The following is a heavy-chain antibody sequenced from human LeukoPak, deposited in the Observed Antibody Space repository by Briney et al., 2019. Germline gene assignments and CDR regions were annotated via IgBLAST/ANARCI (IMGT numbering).Heavy chain of an antibody. Sequence: SETLSLTFTASRGSISNNYWWSWVRQSPGRGLEWIGEIYHTGFTRYNPSLKSRLTISVDKSKDQFSLKLGSVTAADTAVYYCAREGHDSGDYWGQGTLVTVSS. J-gene: IGHJ4*02. CDR1: RGSISNNYW. CDR2: IYHTGFT. D-gene: IGHD4-17*01. V-gene: IGHV4-4*02. CDR3: AREGHDSGDY.